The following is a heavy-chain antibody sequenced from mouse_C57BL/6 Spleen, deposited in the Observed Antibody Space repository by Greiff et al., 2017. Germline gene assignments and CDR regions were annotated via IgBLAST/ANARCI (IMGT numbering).Heavy chain of an antibody. CDR1: GYTFTSYG. CDR3: ARSDYDYGGDSLYAMDY. Sequence: QVQLQQSGAELARPGASVKLSCKASGYTFTSYGISWVKQRTGQGLEWIGEIYPRSGNTYYNEKFKGKATLTADKSSSTAYMELRSLTSEDSAVYFCARSDYDYGGDSLYAMDYWGQGTSVTVSS. D-gene: IGHD2-4*01. V-gene: IGHV1-81*01. CDR2: IYPRSGNT. J-gene: IGHJ4*01.